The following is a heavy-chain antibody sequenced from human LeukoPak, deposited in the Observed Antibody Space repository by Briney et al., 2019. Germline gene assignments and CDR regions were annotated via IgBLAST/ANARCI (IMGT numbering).Heavy chain of an antibody. J-gene: IGHJ3*02. Sequence: ASVKVSCRASGYNFTSYYMHWVRQAPGQGLEWMGIINPSGGTTSYAQKFQGRVTVTRDTSTSTVYMELSSLRSEDTAVYYCARDLVVVTGLRTRGSFDIWGQGTMVTVSS. CDR2: INPSGGTT. V-gene: IGHV1-46*01. D-gene: IGHD2-21*02. CDR1: GYNFTSYY. CDR3: ARDLVVVTGLRTRGSFDI.